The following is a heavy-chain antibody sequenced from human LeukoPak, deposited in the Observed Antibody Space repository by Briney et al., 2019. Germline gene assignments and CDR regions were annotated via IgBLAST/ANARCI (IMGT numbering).Heavy chain of an antibody. CDR3: ARLFPGREYYYDSSGYYYFDY. V-gene: IGHV4-59*08. CDR1: GGSISSYY. D-gene: IGHD3-22*01. CDR2: IYHSGST. Sequence: SETLSLTCTVSGGSISSYYWSWIRQPPGKGLEWIGYIYHSGSTNYNPSLKSRVTISVDTSKNQFSLKLSSVTAADTAVYYCARLFPGREYYYDSSGYYYFDYWGQGTLVTVSS. J-gene: IGHJ4*02.